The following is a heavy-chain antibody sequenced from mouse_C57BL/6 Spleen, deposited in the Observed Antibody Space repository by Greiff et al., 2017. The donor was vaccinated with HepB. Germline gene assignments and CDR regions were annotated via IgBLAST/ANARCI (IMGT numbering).Heavy chain of an antibody. V-gene: IGHV5-4*01. CDR1: GFTFSSYA. CDR3: AREDDGEDY. CDR2: ISDGGSYT. Sequence: EVQLQESGGGLVKPGGSLKLSCAASGFTFSSYAMSWVRQTPEKRLEWVATISDGGSYTYYPDNVKGRFTISRDNAKNNLYLQMSHLKSEDTAMYYCAREDDGEDYWGQGTTLTVSS. J-gene: IGHJ2*01. D-gene: IGHD2-12*01.